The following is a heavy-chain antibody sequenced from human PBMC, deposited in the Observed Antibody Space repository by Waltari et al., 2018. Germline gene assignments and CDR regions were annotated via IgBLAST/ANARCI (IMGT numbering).Heavy chain of an antibody. CDR3: AREGSSGNWFDP. Sequence: QVQLQESGPGLVKPSETLSLTCTVSGGSISSYYWSWIRQPPGKGLEWIGYIYYRGSTHYNPSLKSRVTISVDTAKNQFSLKLSSVTAADTAVYYCAREGSSGNWFDPWGQGTLVTVSS. V-gene: IGHV4-59*01. CDR2: IYYRGST. CDR1: GGSISSYY. D-gene: IGHD6-6*01. J-gene: IGHJ5*02.